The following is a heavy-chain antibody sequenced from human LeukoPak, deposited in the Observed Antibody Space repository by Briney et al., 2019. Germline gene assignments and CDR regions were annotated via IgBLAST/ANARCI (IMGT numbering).Heavy chain of an antibody. CDR3: ARYDSGGWYRLFDH. CDR2: IFYTGST. D-gene: IGHD6-19*01. CDR1: GGSNSTYY. V-gene: IGHV4-59*01. Sequence: PSETLSLTCTVSGGSNSTYYWSWIRQPPGKGLEWIGHIFYTGSTNYSPSLKSRVTISVDTSKDQFSLKLSSVTAADTAVYYCARYDSGGWYRLFDHWGQGALVTVSS. J-gene: IGHJ4*02.